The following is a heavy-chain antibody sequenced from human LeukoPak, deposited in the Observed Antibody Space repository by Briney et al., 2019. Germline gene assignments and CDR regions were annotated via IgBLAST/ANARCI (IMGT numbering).Heavy chain of an antibody. D-gene: IGHD2-2*01. CDR3: ARDRGYCSSTSCRRVWFDP. Sequence: GASVKVSCKASGYTFTSYAMRWVRQAPGQRLEWMGWINPGNGNTKYSQKFQGRVTITRDTSASTAYMELSSLRSEDTAVYYCARDRGYCSSTSCRRVWFDPWGQGTLVTVSS. CDR1: GYTFTSYA. V-gene: IGHV1-3*01. CDR2: INPGNGNT. J-gene: IGHJ5*02.